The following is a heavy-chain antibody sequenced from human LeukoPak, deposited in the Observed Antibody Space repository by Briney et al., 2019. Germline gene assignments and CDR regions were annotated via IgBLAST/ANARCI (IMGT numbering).Heavy chain of an antibody. D-gene: IGHD3-10*01. Sequence: ASVKVSCKASGYTFTSYGISWVRQAPGQGLEWMGWISAYNGNTNYAQKLQGRVTMTTDTSTSTAYMELSSLRSEDTAVYYCALGDGSGSYYNVMGYWGQGTLVTVSS. CDR2: ISAYNGNT. CDR3: ALGDGSGSYYNVMGY. V-gene: IGHV1-18*01. CDR1: GYTFTSYG. J-gene: IGHJ4*02.